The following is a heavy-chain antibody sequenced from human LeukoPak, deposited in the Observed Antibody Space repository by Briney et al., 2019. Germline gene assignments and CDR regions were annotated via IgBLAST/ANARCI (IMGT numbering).Heavy chain of an antibody. D-gene: IGHD3-22*01. J-gene: IGHJ4*02. Sequence: PGRPLTLSCAASGFTFSSYAMHWVRQAPGKGLEWVTVISYDGSNKYYADPVKGRFTISRDNSKNTLYLQMNSLRAEDTAVYYCARGAVKGNYYDRSGYWGQGTLVTVSS. CDR1: GFTFSSYA. V-gene: IGHV3-30-3*01. CDR2: ISYDGSNK. CDR3: ARGAVKGNYYDRSGY.